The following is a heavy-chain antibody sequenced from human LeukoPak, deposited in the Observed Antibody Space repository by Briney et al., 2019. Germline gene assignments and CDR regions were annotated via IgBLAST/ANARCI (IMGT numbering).Heavy chain of an antibody. Sequence: GASVKVSCKASGYTFSSYGISWVRQAPGQGLEWMGWISAYNGNTNYAQKLQGRVTMTTDTSTSTAFMELRSLRSDDTAVYYCARDAPLLWFGESVRVFDYWGQGTLVTVSS. D-gene: IGHD3-10*01. V-gene: IGHV1-18*01. CDR3: ARDAPLLWFGESVRVFDY. J-gene: IGHJ4*02. CDR1: GYTFSSYG. CDR2: ISAYNGNT.